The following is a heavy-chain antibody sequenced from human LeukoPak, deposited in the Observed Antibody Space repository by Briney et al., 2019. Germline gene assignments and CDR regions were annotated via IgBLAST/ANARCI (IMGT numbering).Heavy chain of an antibody. D-gene: IGHD3-16*02. CDR1: GGSFSGYY. J-gene: IGHJ5*02. CDR3: ARDGSMITFGGVIAHWFDP. CDR2: INHSGST. V-gene: IGHV4-34*01. Sequence: SETLSLTCAVYGGSFSGYYWSWIRQPPGKGLEWIGEINHSGSTNYNPSLKSRVTISVDTSKNQFSLKLSSVTAADTAVYYCARDGSMITFGGVIAHWFDPWGQGTLVTVSS.